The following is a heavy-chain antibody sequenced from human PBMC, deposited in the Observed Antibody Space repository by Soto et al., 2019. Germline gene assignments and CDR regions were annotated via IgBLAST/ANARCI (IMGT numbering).Heavy chain of an antibody. CDR2: ISETSRTI. D-gene: IGHD6-25*01. J-gene: IGHJ4*02. CDR1: GFIFSKYS. CDR3: ARDPDTPLQRVFDF. Sequence: EVQLVESGGGLVQPGKSLRLSCVASGFIFSKYSMNWVRQAPGKGLEWLSYISETSRTIYYADSVNGRFTISRDNSKNSVSLHMSRLRDDDTAVYFCARDPDTPLQRVFDFWGRGTLVTVSS. V-gene: IGHV3-48*02.